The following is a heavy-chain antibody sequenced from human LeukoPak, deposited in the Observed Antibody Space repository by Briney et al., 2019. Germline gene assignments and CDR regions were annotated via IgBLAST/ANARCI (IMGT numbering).Heavy chain of an antibody. CDR2: VSSSGSTI. Sequence: GGSLRLSCAASGFSFSSYEMNWVRQAPGKGLEWVSYVSSSGSTIYYADSVKGRFTISRDNAKNSLYLQMNSLRDEDTAVYYCARGVSEFDYWGQGTLVTVSS. CDR1: GFSFSSYE. J-gene: IGHJ4*02. D-gene: IGHD3-10*01. V-gene: IGHV3-48*03. CDR3: ARGVSEFDY.